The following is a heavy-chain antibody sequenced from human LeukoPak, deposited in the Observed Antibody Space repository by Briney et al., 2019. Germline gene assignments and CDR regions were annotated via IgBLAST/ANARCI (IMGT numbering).Heavy chain of an antibody. D-gene: IGHD3-22*01. V-gene: IGHV4-59*08. J-gene: IGHJ4*02. Sequence: SETLSLTCTVSGGSISSYYWSWIRQPPGKGLEWIGYIYYSGSTNYNPSLKSRVTISVDTSKNQFSLKLSSVTAADTAVYYCARRWYYDSSGFEGFDYWGQGTLVTVSS. CDR2: IYYSGST. CDR1: GGSISSYY. CDR3: ARRWYYDSSGFEGFDY.